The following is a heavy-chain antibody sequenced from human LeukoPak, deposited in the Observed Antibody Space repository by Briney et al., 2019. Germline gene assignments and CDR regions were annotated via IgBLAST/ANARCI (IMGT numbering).Heavy chain of an antibody. CDR2: IYYSGST. V-gene: IGHV4-59*01. J-gene: IGHJ4*02. CDR1: GGSISSYY. Sequence: SETLSLTCTVSGGSISSYYWSWIRQPPGKGLEWIGYIYYSGSTNYNPSLKSRVTISVDTSKKQFSLKLSSVTAADTAVYYCARGVYSSGWYFDYWGQGTLVTVSS. CDR3: ARGVYSSGWYFDY. D-gene: IGHD6-19*01.